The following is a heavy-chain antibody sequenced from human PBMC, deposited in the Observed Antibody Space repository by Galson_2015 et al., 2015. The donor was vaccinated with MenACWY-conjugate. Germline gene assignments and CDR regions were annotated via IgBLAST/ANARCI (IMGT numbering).Heavy chain of an antibody. CDR1: GFSLSTSGVG. Sequence: PALMKPTQTLTLTCTFSGFSLSTSGVGVGWIRQPPGKALEWLALIYWDDDKRYSPSLKSRLTITKDTSKNQVVLTMTNLDPVATAPYSVAPLGIVGARRAFDIGAKGQWSPSLQ. CDR3: APLGIVGARRAFDI. D-gene: IGHD1-26*01. J-gene: IGHJ3*02. CDR2: IYWDDDK. V-gene: IGHV2-5*02.